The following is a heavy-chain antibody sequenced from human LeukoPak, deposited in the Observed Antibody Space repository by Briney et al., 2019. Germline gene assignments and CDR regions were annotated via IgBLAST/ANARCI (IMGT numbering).Heavy chain of an antibody. J-gene: IGHJ5*02. V-gene: IGHV1-2*02. D-gene: IGHD5-18*01. CDR2: INPNSGGT. CDR3: ARSADLIQPVGWFDP. Sequence: ASVKVSCKASGYTFTGYYMHWVRQAPGQGLEWMGWINPNSGGTNYAQKFQGRVTMTRDTSINTAYMELSSLISDDTAVYYCARSADLIQPVGWFDPWGQGTLVTVSS. CDR1: GYTFTGYY.